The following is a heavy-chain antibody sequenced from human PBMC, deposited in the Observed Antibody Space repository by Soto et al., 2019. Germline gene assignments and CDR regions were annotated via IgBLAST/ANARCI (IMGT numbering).Heavy chain of an antibody. Sequence: ASVKVSCKASGGTFSSYAISWVRQAPGQGLEWMGGIIPIFGTANYAQKFQGRVTITADESTSTAYMELSSLRSEDTAVYYCAPVLGYCTNGVCSRWRVDAFDIWGRGRKVTV. J-gene: IGHJ3*02. D-gene: IGHD2-8*01. CDR3: APVLGYCTNGVCSRWRVDAFDI. CDR1: GGTFSSYA. CDR2: IIPIFGTA. V-gene: IGHV1-69*13.